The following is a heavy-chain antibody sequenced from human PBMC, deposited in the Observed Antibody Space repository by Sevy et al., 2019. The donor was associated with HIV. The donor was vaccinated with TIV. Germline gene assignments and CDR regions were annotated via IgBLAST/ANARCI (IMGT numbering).Heavy chain of an antibody. CDR2: ISGSGGST. V-gene: IGHV3-23*01. CDR3: AKEKAAGRYYYYGMDV. Sequence: GGSLRLSCAASGFTFSSYAMSWVRQAPGKGLEWVSAISGSGGSTYYADSVKGRFNISRDNSKNTLYLQMNSLRAEDTAVYYCAKEKAAGRYYYYGMDVWGQGTTVTVSS. CDR1: GFTFSSYA. D-gene: IGHD6-13*01. J-gene: IGHJ6*02.